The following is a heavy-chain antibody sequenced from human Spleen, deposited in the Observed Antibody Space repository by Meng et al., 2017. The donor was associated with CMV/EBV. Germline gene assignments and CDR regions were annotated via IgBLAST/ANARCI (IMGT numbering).Heavy chain of an antibody. CDR1: GFTFSSYA. J-gene: IGHJ2*01. V-gene: IGHV3-30-3*01. D-gene: IGHD5-12*01. Sequence: CAASGFTFSSYAMHWVRQAPGKGLEWVAVISYDGSNKYYADSVKGRFTISRDNSKNTLYLQMNSLRAEDTAVYYCARGYSGAYWYFDLWGRGTLVTVSS. CDR2: ISYDGSNK. CDR3: ARGYSGAYWYFDL.